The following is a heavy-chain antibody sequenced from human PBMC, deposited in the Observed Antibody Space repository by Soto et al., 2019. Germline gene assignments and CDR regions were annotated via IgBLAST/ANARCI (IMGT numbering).Heavy chain of an antibody. Sequence: SETLSLTCAVSGGSISSDIWWTWVRQPPGKGLEWIGEIYHSGSTNYNPSFKSRVTMSLDRSKNQFSVKLTSVTAADTATYYCARSFGWYAVDSWGQGILVTVSS. J-gene: IGHJ4*02. V-gene: IGHV4-4*02. CDR1: GGSISSDIW. CDR3: ARSFGWYAVDS. D-gene: IGHD6-19*01. CDR2: IYHSGST.